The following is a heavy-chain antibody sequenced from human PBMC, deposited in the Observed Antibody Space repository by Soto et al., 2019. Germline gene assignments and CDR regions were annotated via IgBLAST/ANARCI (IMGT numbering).Heavy chain of an antibody. J-gene: IGHJ4*02. Sequence: EVHLVESGGGLVQPGGSLRLSCAASGFTFSSYSLNWVRQAPGKGLEWVSYITSSGTTVYYADSVRGRFTISRDNAKNSLYLQMTSLRDDDTAVDYCARGSSNWAYYFDFWGQGTLVTVSS. CDR2: ITSSGTTV. CDR3: ARGSSNWAYYFDF. V-gene: IGHV3-48*02. D-gene: IGHD6-13*01. CDR1: GFTFSSYS.